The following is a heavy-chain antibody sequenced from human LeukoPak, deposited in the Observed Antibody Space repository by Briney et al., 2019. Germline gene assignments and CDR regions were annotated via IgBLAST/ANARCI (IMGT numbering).Heavy chain of an antibody. V-gene: IGHV1-69*04. CDR2: IIPILGIA. Sequence: SVKVSCKASGGTFSSYAISWVRQAPGQGLEWMGRIIPILGIANYAQKFQGRVTITADKSTSTAYMELSSLRSEDTAVYYYARVYYYDSSGYYYFDYWGQGTLVTVSS. CDR3: ARVYYYDSSGYYYFDY. CDR1: GGTFSSYA. D-gene: IGHD3-22*01. J-gene: IGHJ4*02.